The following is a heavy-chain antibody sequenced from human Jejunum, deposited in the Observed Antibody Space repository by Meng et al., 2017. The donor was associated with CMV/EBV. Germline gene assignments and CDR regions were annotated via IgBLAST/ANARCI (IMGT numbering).Heavy chain of an antibody. D-gene: IGHD3-3*01. J-gene: IGHJ4*02. CDR2: IHDTGST. CDR1: GGSIGSGDYY. V-gene: IGHV4-30-4*08. Sequence: QVRLRDAGPGRVKPSQTLSPTCSVSGGSIGSGDYYWSWIRQPPGKGLEWIGYIHDTGSTYYNPSLKSRVDISLGTSRNHFSLTLSSVTAEDTAVYFCARGSIFVSFDSWGQGTLVTVSS. CDR3: ARGSIFVSFDS.